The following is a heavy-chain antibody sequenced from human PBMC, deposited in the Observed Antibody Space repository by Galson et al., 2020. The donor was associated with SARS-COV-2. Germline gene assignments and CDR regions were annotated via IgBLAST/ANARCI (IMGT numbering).Heavy chain of an antibody. CDR3: ARDDWYFDL. V-gene: IGHV3-30*04. Sequence: GGSLRLSCAASGFDFTRYAIYWVRQAPGKGLECVALISFDSSNKFYVDLVKGRFTISRDNSRNMVYLQMNSLRPEDTAVYYCARDDWYFDLWGRGTLVTVSS. J-gene: IGHJ2*01. CDR2: ISFDSSNK. CDR1: GFDFTRYA.